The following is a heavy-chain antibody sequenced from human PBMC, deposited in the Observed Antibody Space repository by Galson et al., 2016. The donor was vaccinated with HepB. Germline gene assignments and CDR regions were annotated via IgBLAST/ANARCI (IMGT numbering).Heavy chain of an antibody. V-gene: IGHV4-4*02. CDR3: ARNALTVGNWFAP. J-gene: IGHJ5*02. CDR2: IYHSGST. CDR1: GGSISSSNW. Sequence: SETLSLTCAVSGGSISSSNWWSWVRQPPGKGLQWIGEIYHSGSTNYNPSLKSRVTISLDKSNNQFSLNLTSVTAADTAVYYCARNALTVGNWFAPWGQGTPVTVPS. D-gene: IGHD4-23*01.